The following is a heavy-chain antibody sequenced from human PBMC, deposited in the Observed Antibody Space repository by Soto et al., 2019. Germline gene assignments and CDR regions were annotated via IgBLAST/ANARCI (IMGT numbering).Heavy chain of an antibody. CDR1: GYTFTVYY. CDR2: INPNSGGT. Sequence: ASLKVSCKASGYTFTVYYMHWVRQAPGQGLEWMGWINPNSGGTNYAQKFQGWVTMTRDTSISTAYMELSRLRSDDTAVYYCARDWPIAAAGNGMDGWGQGTTVTVSS. V-gene: IGHV1-2*04. CDR3: ARDWPIAAAGNGMDG. D-gene: IGHD6-13*01. J-gene: IGHJ6*02.